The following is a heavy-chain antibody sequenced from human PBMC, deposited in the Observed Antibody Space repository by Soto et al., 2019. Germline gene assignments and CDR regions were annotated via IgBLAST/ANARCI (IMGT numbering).Heavy chain of an antibody. CDR1: GYSFTGNS. V-gene: IGHV1-2*02. D-gene: IGHD6-25*01. J-gene: IGHJ4*02. Sequence: QVHLVQSGAEVKKPGASVKVSCKASGYSFTGNSMHWVRQAPGQGLEWMGWISPNNGGTNYAQKFQGRVTMTRDTSISTAYMDLSRLRYDDTAVDYCAMQRGGVVYWGQGTLVTVSS. CDR2: ISPNNGGT. CDR3: AMQRGGVVY.